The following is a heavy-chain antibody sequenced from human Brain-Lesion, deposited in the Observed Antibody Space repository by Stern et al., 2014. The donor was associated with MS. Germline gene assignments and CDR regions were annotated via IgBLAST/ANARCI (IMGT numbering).Heavy chain of an antibody. J-gene: IGHJ6*02. CDR2: IFNRGST. V-gene: IGHV4-61*02. D-gene: IGHD2-2*01. Sequence: VQLVESGPGLVKPSQTLSLSCTVSGGSISSGGYYWSWIRQPAGKGLEWIGRIFNRGSTSYNPPPRSRVTITIDTSKTQFSLRLNPMTAADTAVYYCARGRVVPGFQYYATDVWGQGTTVIVSS. CDR1: GGSISSGGYY. CDR3: ARGRVVPGFQYYATDV.